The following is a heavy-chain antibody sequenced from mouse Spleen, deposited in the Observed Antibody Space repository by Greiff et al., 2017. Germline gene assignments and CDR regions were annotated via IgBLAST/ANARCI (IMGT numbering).Heavy chain of an antibody. CDR1: GYAFSSSW. D-gene: IGHD2-2*01. Sequence: VQLKESGPELVKPGASVKISCKASGYAFSSSWMNWVKQRPGKGLEWIGRIYPGDGDTNYNGKFKGKATLTADKSSSTAYMQLSSLTSEDSAVYFCARYMVTYAMDYWGQGTSVTVSS. J-gene: IGHJ4*01. CDR2: IYPGDGDT. V-gene: IGHV1-82*01. CDR3: ARYMVTYAMDY.